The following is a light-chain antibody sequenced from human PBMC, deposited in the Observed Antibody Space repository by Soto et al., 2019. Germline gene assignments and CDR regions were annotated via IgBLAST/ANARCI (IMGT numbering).Light chain of an antibody. CDR1: QNINNF. J-gene: IGKJ1*01. CDR2: TAS. V-gene: IGKV1-39*01. Sequence: DLPMTQSPSSLSASVGDRVTITCRASQNINNFLNWYQQQPGKAPDLLIYTASSLQSGVPSRFSGSGSGTDFTLTISSLRPEDFATYYCQQSFTTPRTFGQGTKVEIK. CDR3: QQSFTTPRT.